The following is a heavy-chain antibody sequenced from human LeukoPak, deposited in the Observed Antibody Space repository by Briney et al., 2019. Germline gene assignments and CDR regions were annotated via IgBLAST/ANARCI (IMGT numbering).Heavy chain of an antibody. J-gene: IGHJ4*02. V-gene: IGHV3-30*14. CDR2: ISYDGSNK. Sequence: GGSLRLSCAASGFTFSSYAMHWVRQAPGKGLEWVAVISYDGSNKYYADSVKGRFTISRDNSKNTLYLQMNSLRAEDTAVYYCARAASSGYYLYYFDYWGQGTLVTVSS. CDR3: ARAASSGYYLYYFDY. D-gene: IGHD3-22*01. CDR1: GFTFSSYA.